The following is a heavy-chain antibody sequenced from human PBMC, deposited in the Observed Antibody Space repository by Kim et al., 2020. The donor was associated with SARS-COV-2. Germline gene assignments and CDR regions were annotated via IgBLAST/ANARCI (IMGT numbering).Heavy chain of an antibody. CDR2: INPSGGST. J-gene: IGHJ4*02. V-gene: IGHV1-46*01. CDR3: ARGSSGVPRY. D-gene: IGHD6-13*01. Sequence: ASVKVSCKASGYTFTTYYMHWVRQAPGQGLEWMGMINPSGGSTTYAQNFQGRVTVTTDTSTSTVYMELSSLRSEDTAVHYCARGSSGVPRYWGQGTLVTVSS. CDR1: GYTFTTYY.